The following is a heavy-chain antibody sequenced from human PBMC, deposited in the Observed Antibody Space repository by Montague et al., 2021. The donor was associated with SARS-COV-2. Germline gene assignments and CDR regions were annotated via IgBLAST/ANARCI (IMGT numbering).Heavy chain of an antibody. V-gene: IGHV4-4*07. CDR2: INTSGST. D-gene: IGHD6-6*01. Sequence: SETLSLTCAVSGGSITGYSWSWIRQPPGKGLEWIGHINTSGSTNYSPSLRSRVTMSVDTSKNQFSLNLNSVTAADTAMYYCARTPTRPLSLDSWGQGTLVTVSS. CDR1: GGSITGYS. J-gene: IGHJ4*02. CDR3: ARTPTRPLSLDS.